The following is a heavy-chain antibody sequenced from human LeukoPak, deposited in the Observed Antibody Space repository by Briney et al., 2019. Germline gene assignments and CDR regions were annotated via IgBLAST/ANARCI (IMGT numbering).Heavy chain of an antibody. J-gene: IGHJ4*02. CDR3: ATLTYGVFDY. V-gene: IGHV4-34*01. CDR1: GGSFSGYY. D-gene: IGHD4-17*01. Sequence: SETLSLTCAVYGGSFSGYYWSWIRQPPGKGLEWIGTVYYNGSTYYNPSLKSRVTISVDTSKNQFSLKLPSLTAADTALYYCATLTYGVFDYWAQGTLVTVSS. CDR2: VYYNGST.